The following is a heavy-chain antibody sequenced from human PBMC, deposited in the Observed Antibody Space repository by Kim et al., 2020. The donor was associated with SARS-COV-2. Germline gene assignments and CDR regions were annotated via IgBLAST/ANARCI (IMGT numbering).Heavy chain of an antibody. D-gene: IGHD4-17*01. J-gene: IGHJ3*02. CDR2: ISGSGGST. CDR1: GFTFSSYA. V-gene: IGHV3-23*01. Sequence: GGSLRLSCAASGFTFSSYAMSWVRQAPGKGLEWVSAISGSGGSTYYADSVKGRFTISRDNSKNTLYLQMNSLRAEDTAVYYCAKDGRSRYGDYVADDAFDIWGQGTMVTVSS. CDR3: AKDGRSRYGDYVADDAFDI.